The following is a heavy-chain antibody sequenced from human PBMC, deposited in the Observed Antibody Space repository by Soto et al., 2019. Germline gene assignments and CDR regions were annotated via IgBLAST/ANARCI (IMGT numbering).Heavy chain of an antibody. CDR3: ARQRKGAAAGPVDAFDI. J-gene: IGHJ3*02. CDR1: GYTFTVYY. V-gene: IGHV1-2*02. CDR2: ISPNSGGT. Sequence: GASVKVSCKASGYTFTVYYMQWVRQAPGQGLEWMGWISPNSGGTFAAQKFQGRVTMTRDTSVNMAYMELTSLKSDDTAVYYCARQRKGAAAGPVDAFDIWGQGTMVTVSS. D-gene: IGHD6-13*01.